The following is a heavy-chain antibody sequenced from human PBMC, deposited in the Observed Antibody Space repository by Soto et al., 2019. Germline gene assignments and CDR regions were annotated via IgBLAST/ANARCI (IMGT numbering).Heavy chain of an antibody. CDR1: GFTFSNAW. Sequence: GGSLRLSCAASGFTFSNAWMNWVRQAPGKGLEWVGRIKSKTDGGTTDYAAPVKGRFTISRDDSKNMMYLQMNSLKTEDTAVYYCTTLGHYYDSSPLDVWGQGTTVTVSS. D-gene: IGHD3-22*01. J-gene: IGHJ6*02. CDR3: TTLGHYYDSSPLDV. CDR2: IKSKTDGGTT. V-gene: IGHV3-15*07.